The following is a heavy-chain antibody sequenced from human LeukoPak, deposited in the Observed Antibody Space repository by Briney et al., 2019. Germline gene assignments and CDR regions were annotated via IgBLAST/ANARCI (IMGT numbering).Heavy chain of an antibody. CDR2: IDSDGSGT. V-gene: IGHV3-74*01. CDR1: GXTFSSYW. J-gene: IGHJ4*02. CDR3: AREGANYGSGTYYDF. D-gene: IGHD3-10*01. Sequence: GGSLRLSCAVSGXTFSSYWMHWVRQGPGKGLLWISRIDSDGSGTTYADSVQGRFTISRDNAKNTLYLQMNSLRAEDTAVYYCAREGANYGSGTYYDFWGQGTLVTVSS.